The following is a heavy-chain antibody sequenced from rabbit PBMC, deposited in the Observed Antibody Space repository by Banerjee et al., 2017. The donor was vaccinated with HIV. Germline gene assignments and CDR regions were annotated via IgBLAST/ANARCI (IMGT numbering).Heavy chain of an antibody. J-gene: IGHJ4*01. CDR3: ARPSSSGYYSSYDFNL. V-gene: IGHV1S45*01. D-gene: IGHD1-1*01. Sequence: QEQLEESGGDLVKPGASLTLTCTASGFTLSNYWMWWVRQAPGKGLERIGCINTGSSDSAYYASWAKGRFTFSKASSTTVTLQLNSLTAADTATYFCARPSSSGYYSSYDFNLWGPGTLVTVS. CDR2: INTGSSDSA. CDR1: GFTLSNYW.